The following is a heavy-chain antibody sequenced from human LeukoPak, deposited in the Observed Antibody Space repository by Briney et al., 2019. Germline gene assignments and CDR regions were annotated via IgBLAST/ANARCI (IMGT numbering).Heavy chain of an antibody. CDR3: ARGDPYSNSQASEGGDAFDI. CDR2: IIPIFGTA. V-gene: IGHV1-69*05. CDR1: GGTFSSYA. D-gene: IGHD4-11*01. Sequence: GASVKVSCKASGGTFSSYAISWVRQAPGQGLEWMGGIIPIFGTANYAQKFQGRVTITTDESTSTAYMELSSLRSEDTAVYYCARGDPYSNSQASEGGDAFDIWGQGTMVTVSS. J-gene: IGHJ3*02.